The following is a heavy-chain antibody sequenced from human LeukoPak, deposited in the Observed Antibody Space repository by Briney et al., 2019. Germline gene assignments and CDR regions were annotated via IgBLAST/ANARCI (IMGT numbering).Heavy chain of an antibody. V-gene: IGHV4-59*01. CDR2: MYYSGSP. J-gene: IGHJ5*02. CDR3: ARVDDGYCSGGYCYANRFDP. Sequence: SGTLSLTCTVSGASITTYYWSWIRQPPGKRLEWIAYMYYSGSPNYNPSLKSRVSMSVDTSENQFSLKLSSVTAADTAVYYCARVDDGYCSGGYCYANRFDPWGQGTLVTVSS. CDR1: GASITTYY. D-gene: IGHD2-15*01.